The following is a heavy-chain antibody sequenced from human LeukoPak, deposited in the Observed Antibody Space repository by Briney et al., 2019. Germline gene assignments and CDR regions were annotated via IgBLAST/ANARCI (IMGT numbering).Heavy chain of an antibody. J-gene: IGHJ1*01. Sequence: HPGESLGLSCAASGFTVSSTGMSWVRQAPGKGLEWVSAVYSGGSTFYADSVKGRFTISRDNSKNTLYLQISSLRAEDTAVYYCALLGAAGREYFQHWGQGTLVTVSS. CDR2: VYSGGST. CDR1: GFTVSSTG. V-gene: IGHV3-53*01. D-gene: IGHD6-13*01. CDR3: ALLGAAGREYFQH.